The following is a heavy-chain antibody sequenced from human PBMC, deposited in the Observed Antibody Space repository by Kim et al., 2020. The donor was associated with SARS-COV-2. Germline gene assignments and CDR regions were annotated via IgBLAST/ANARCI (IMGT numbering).Heavy chain of an antibody. CDR1: GYTFTSYA. CDR2: INTNTGNP. J-gene: IGHJ5*02. CDR3: ARDFEPLVVRGGFDP. Sequence: ASVKVSCKASGYTFTSYAMNWVRQAPGQGLEWMGWINTNTGNPTYAQGFTGRFVFSLDTSVSTAYLQISSLKAEDTAVYYCARDFEPLVVRGGFDPWGQGTLVTVSS. V-gene: IGHV7-4-1*02. D-gene: IGHD3-10*01.